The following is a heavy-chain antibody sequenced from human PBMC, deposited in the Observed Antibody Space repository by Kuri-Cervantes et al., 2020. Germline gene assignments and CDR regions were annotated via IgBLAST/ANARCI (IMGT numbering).Heavy chain of an antibody. J-gene: IGHJ6*03. CDR1: GGSFNGYL. CDR2: INHSGST. D-gene: IGHD3-9*01. CDR3: ARDVGNYDILTGFDYYMDV. Sequence: GSLRLSCDVYGGSFNGYLWSWIRQTPGKGLEWIGEINHSGSTNYNPSLKSRVTISVDTSKNQFSLKLSSVTAADTAVYYCARDVGNYDILTGFDYYMDVWGKGTTVTVSS. V-gene: IGHV4-34*01.